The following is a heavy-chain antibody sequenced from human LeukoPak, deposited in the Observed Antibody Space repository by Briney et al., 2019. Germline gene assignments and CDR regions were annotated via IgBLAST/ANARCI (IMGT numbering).Heavy chain of an antibody. J-gene: IGHJ4*02. Sequence: GGSLRLSCAASGFTFNNYWIHWVRQVPGKGLVWVSRINNDGSSASYVDSVKGRFTISRDNAKNTLYLQMNSLRAEDTAIYYCAKDYSTSWWFHYWGQGTLVTVSS. CDR3: AKDYSTSWWFHY. CDR2: INNDGSSA. D-gene: IGHD6-13*01. V-gene: IGHV3-74*01. CDR1: GFTFNNYW.